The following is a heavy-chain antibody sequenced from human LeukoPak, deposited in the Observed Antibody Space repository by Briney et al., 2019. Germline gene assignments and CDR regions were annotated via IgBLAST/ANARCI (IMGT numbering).Heavy chain of an antibody. CDR2: ISTTCSTM. Sequence: GGSLRLSCAASGFTFSSYEMNWVPQAPGKGLEWVPYISTTCSTMYYADSVKGRFTISRDNAKNSLYLQMNSLRAEDTAVYYCARSFAYWGQGTLVTVSS. J-gene: IGHJ4*02. V-gene: IGHV3-48*03. CDR3: ARSFAY. CDR1: GFTFSSYE.